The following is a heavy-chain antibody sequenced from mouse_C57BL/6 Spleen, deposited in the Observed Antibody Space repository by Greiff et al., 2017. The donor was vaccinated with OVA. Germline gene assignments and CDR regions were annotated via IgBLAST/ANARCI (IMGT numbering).Heavy chain of an antibody. Sequence: VQLQQSGPELVKPGASVKISCKASGYTFTDYYMNWVKQSHGKSLEWIGDINPNNGGTSYNQKFKGKATLTVDKSSSTAYMKIRSLPSEDSAMYYCARGPTYGNFDDWGKGTTLTVSS. V-gene: IGHV1-26*01. CDR2: INPNNGGT. D-gene: IGHD2-10*01. CDR1: GYTFTDYY. J-gene: IGHJ2*01. CDR3: ARGPTYGNFDD.